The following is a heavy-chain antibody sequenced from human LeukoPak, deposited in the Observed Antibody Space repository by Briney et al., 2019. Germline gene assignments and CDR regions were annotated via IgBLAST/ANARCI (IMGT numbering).Heavy chain of an antibody. Sequence: SETLSLTCTVSGGSISSYYWSWIRQPPGKGLEWIGYIYYSGSTNYNPSLKSRVTISVDTSKNQFSLKLSSATAADTAVYYCARGSSGWYRGWFDPWGQGTLVTVSS. CDR2: IYYSGST. V-gene: IGHV4-59*01. CDR1: GGSISSYY. J-gene: IGHJ5*02. D-gene: IGHD6-19*01. CDR3: ARGSSGWYRGWFDP.